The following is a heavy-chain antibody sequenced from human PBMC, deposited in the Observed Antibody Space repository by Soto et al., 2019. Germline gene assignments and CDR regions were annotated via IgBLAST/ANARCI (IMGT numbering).Heavy chain of an antibody. D-gene: IGHD3-22*01. CDR2: IYYSGST. CDR3: ARHSSTYYYDSSGYLPLFDY. J-gene: IGHJ4*02. V-gene: IGHV4-39*01. CDR1: GGSISSSSYY. Sequence: PSETLSLTCTVSGGSISSSSYYWGWIRQPPGKGLEWIGSIYYSGSTYYNPSLKSRVTISVDTSKNQFSLKLSSVTAADTAVHYCARHSSTYYYDSSGYLPLFDYWGQGTLVTVSS.